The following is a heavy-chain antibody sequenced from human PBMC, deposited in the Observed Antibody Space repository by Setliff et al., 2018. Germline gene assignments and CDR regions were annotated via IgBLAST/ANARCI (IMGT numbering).Heavy chain of an antibody. J-gene: IGHJ4*02. Sequence: GASVKVSCKASGYTFTSYAMHWARQAPGQRLEWMGWINAGNGNTKYSQKFQGRVTITRDTSTSTAYMELRSLRSEDTAVYYCARDLQQLAGIDYWGQGTLVTVSS. D-gene: IGHD6-13*01. CDR2: INAGNGNT. CDR1: GYTFTSYA. CDR3: ARDLQQLAGIDY. V-gene: IGHV1-3*01.